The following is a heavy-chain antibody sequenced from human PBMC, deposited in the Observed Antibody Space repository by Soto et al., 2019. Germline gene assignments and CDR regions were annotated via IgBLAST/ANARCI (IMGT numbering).Heavy chain of an antibody. CDR1: GGTFSSYA. CDR2: IIPIFGTA. CDR3: AREGVGATPFDY. Sequence: QVQLVQSGAEVKRPGSSVKVSCKASGGTFSSYAISWVRQAPGQGLEWMGGIIPIFGTANYAQKFQGRVTITADESTSTAYMELSSLRSEDMAVYYCAREGVGATPFDYWGQGTLVTVSS. V-gene: IGHV1-69*01. J-gene: IGHJ4*02. D-gene: IGHD1-26*01.